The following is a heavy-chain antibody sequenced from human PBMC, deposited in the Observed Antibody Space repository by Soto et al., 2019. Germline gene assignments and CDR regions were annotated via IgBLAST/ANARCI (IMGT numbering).Heavy chain of an antibody. CDR3: ATAQLERFSYYYYYYMDV. Sequence: ASGKVSCKVSGYTLTELSMHWVRQAPGKGLEWMGGFDPEDGETIYAQKFQGRVTMTEDTSTDTAYMELSSLRSEDTAVYYCATAQLERFSYYYYYYMDVWGKGTTVTVSS. J-gene: IGHJ6*03. CDR2: FDPEDGET. CDR1: GYTLTELS. V-gene: IGHV1-24*01. D-gene: IGHD1-1*01.